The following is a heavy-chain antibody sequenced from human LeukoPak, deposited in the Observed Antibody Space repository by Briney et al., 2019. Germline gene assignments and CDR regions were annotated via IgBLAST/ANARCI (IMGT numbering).Heavy chain of an antibody. Sequence: ASVKVSCKASGFTFSNYYLHWVRQAPGQGLEWLGWINLNSGATNYAQKLQGRVTMTRDTSISTAYMEVSSLRSDDTAVFYCARDMLSIPTGSEHHCNDMDVWGQGTTVTVSS. CDR2: INLNSGAT. CDR3: ARDMLSIPTGSEHHCNDMDV. D-gene: IGHD1-1*01. CDR1: GFTFSNYY. V-gene: IGHV1-2*02. J-gene: IGHJ6*02.